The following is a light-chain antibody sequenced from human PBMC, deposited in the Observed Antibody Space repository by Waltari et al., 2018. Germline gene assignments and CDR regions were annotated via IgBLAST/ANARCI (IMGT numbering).Light chain of an antibody. CDR1: QGISSE. J-gene: IGKJ1*01. V-gene: IGKV3-15*01. CDR3: QQSKIWPA. Sequence: EIVITQSPATLSVSPGERATLSCRASQGISSEFAWYQQKPGQAPRLLIFGASTRATGVPARFSGSGSGTEFTLTISSLQSEDFGVYYCQQSKIWPAFGQGTKVEIK. CDR2: GAS.